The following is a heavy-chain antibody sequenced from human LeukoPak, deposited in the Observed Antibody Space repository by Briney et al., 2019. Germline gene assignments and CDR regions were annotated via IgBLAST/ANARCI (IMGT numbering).Heavy chain of an antibody. CDR2: ISSNGAST. V-gene: IGHV3-64D*09. CDR3: VKGGYYDSSGFPEYFQD. Sequence: PGGSLRLSCSASEFSFSRYAMHWVRQGPGKGLEHVSTISSNGASTYYADSAKGRFTISRGNSKNTLYLQLSSLSAEDTAVYYCVKGGYYDSSGFPEYFQDWGQGTLVSASS. J-gene: IGHJ1*01. D-gene: IGHD3-22*01. CDR1: EFSFSRYA.